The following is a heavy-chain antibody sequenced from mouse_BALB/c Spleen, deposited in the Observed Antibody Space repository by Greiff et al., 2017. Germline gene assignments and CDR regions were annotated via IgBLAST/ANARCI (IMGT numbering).Heavy chain of an antibody. V-gene: IGHV1-12*01. CDR2: IYPGNGDT. J-gene: IGHJ4*01. CDR1: GYTFTSYN. CDR3: ARWYAMDY. Sequence: QVQLQQPGAELVKPGASVKMSCKASGYTFTSYNMHWVKQTPGQGLEWIGAIYPGNGDTSYNQKFKGKATLTVDKSSSTAYMQLSSLTSEDSAVYYCARWYAMDYWGQGTSVTVSS.